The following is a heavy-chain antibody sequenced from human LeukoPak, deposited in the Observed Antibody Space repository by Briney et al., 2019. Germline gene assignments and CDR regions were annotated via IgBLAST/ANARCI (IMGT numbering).Heavy chain of an antibody. V-gene: IGHV4-38-2*01. Sequence: PSETLSLTCAVSGYSISSGYYWGWIRQPPGKGLEWIGSIYHSGSTYYNPSLKSRVTISVDTPKNQFSLKLSSVTAADTAVYYCARPAVGGGDNNAFDIWGQGTMVTVSS. CDR2: IYHSGST. D-gene: IGHD2-21*01. CDR1: GYSISSGYY. J-gene: IGHJ3*02. CDR3: ARPAVGGGDNNAFDI.